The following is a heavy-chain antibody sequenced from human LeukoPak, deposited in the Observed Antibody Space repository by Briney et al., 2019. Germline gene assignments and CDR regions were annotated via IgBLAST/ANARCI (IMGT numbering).Heavy chain of an antibody. V-gene: IGHV3-48*01. CDR1: GFTFSSYS. J-gene: IGHJ4*02. CDR2: ISSSSSTI. CDR3: ARDAPAGALDY. D-gene: IGHD1-26*01. Sequence: GGSLSLSCAASGFTFSSYSMNWVRQAPGKGLEWVSYISSSSSTIYYADSVKGRFTISRDNAKNSLYLQMNSLRAEDTAVYYCARDAPAGALDYWGQGTLVTVSS.